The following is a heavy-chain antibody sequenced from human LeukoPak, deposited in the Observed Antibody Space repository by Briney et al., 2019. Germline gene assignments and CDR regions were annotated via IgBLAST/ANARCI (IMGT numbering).Heavy chain of an antibody. CDR2: ISSSGSDT. D-gene: IGHD1-7*01. CDR3: AKGGNYAPLDY. V-gene: IGHV3-23*01. CDR1: GFPFSNSP. J-gene: IGHJ4*02. Sequence: PGGSLRLSCAASGFPFSNSPMTWVRQAPGKGLEWVSAISSSGSDTIYTDSVKDRFTISRDNTRNTLYLQMNSLRAEDTAVYYCAKGGNYAPLDYWGQGTLVTVSS.